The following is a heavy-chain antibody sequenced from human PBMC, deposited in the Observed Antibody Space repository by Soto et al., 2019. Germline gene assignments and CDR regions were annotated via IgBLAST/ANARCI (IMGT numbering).Heavy chain of an antibody. D-gene: IGHD2-2*01. CDR1: GFTFSSYA. CDR3: ARDQLRYFDY. Sequence: QVQLVESGGGVVQPGRSLRLSCAASGFTFSSYAMHWVRQAPGKGLEWVAVISYDGSNKYYADSVKGRFTISRDNSKNTLYLQMNSLRAEDTAVYYCARDQLRYFDYWGQGTLVTVSS. V-gene: IGHV3-30-3*01. J-gene: IGHJ4*02. CDR2: ISYDGSNK.